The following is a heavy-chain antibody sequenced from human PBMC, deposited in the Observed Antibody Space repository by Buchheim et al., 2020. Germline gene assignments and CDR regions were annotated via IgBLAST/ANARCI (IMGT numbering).Heavy chain of an antibody. D-gene: IGHD3-3*01. CDR2: INSDGSST. J-gene: IGHJ6*02. V-gene: IGHV3-74*01. CDR1: GFTFSSYW. CDR3: ARGDLRFLEWLSPYYYYYGMDV. Sequence: EVQLVESGGGLVQPGGSLRLSCAASGFTFSSYWMHWVRQAPGKGLVWVSRINSDGSSTSYADSVKGRFTISRDNAKNTLYLQMNSLRAEDTAVYYCARGDLRFLEWLSPYYYYYGMDVWGQGTT.